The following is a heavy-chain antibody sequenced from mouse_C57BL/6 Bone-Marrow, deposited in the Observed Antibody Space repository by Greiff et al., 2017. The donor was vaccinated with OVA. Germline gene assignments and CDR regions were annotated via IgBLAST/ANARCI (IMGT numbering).Heavy chain of an antibody. J-gene: IGHJ4*01. CDR1: GFTFSSYA. Sequence: EVKLVESGGGLVKPGGSLKLSCAASGFTFSSYAMSWVRQTPEKRLEWVATISDGGSYTYYPDNVKGRFTISRDNAKNNLYLQMSHLKSEDTAMYYCAREGVLHRSCYCAIGGWGKGATVTVAS. D-gene: IGHD1-1*01. CDR2: ISDGGSYT. CDR3: AREGVLHRSCYCAIGG. V-gene: IGHV5-4*01.